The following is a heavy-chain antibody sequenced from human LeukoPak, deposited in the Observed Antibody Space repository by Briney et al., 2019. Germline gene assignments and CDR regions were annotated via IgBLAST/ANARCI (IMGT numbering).Heavy chain of an antibody. J-gene: IGHJ4*02. D-gene: IGHD6-19*01. CDR3: AKDDQGGWSSTFDY. CDR1: GFTFDDYA. Sequence: GGSLRLSCAASGFTFDDYAMHWVRQAPGKGLEWVSGISWNSGSIGYADSVKGRFTISRDNAKNSLYLQMNSLRAEDTALYYCAKDDQGGWSSTFDYWGQGTLVTVPS. CDR2: ISWNSGSI. V-gene: IGHV3-9*01.